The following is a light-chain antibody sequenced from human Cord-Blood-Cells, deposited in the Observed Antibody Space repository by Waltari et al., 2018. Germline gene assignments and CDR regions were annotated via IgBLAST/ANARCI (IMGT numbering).Light chain of an antibody. CDR2: DVI. CDR3: SSYTSSSTLG. CDR1: SSDVGGYNY. V-gene: IGLV2-14*01. Sequence: QSALTQPASVSGSPGQSITISCTGTSSDVGGYNYVSWYQQHPGKAPKLMIYDVINRPSGFSNRFTGSKSGHTASLTISGLQAKDDADYYCSSYTSSSTLGFGGGTKLTVL. J-gene: IGLJ2*01.